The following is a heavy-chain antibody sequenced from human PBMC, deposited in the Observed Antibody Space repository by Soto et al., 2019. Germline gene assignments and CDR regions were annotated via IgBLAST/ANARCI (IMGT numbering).Heavy chain of an antibody. V-gene: IGHV3-9*01. CDR1: GFTFDDYA. CDR3: AKDIGPYGALYNWFDP. Sequence: GGSLRLSCAASGFTFDDYAMHWVRQAPGKGLEWVSGISWNSGSIGYADSVKGRFTISRDNAKNSLYLQMNSLRAEDTALYYCAKDIGPYGALYNWFDPWGQGTLVTVSS. J-gene: IGHJ5*02. CDR2: ISWNSGSI. D-gene: IGHD2-8*01.